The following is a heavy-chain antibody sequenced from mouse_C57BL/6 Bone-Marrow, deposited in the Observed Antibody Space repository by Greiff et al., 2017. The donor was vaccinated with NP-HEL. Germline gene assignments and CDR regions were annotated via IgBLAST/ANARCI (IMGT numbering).Heavy chain of an antibody. Sequence: EVQVVESGGGLVKPGGSLKLSCAASGFTFSSYAMSWVRQTPEKRLEWVATISDGGSYTSYPDNVKGRFTISRDNAKNNLYLQMSHLKSEDTAVYYCARGEGVYYDHYYYAMDYWGQGTSVTVSS. CDR3: ARGEGVYYDHYYYAMDY. V-gene: IGHV5-4*01. D-gene: IGHD2-4*01. J-gene: IGHJ4*01. CDR2: ISDGGSYT. CDR1: GFTFSSYA.